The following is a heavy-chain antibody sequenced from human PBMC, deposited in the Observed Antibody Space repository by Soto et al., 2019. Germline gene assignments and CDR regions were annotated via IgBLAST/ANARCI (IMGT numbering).Heavy chain of an antibody. Sequence: EVQLVESGGGLVQPGGSLRLSCAASGFTVSRNYMSWVRQAPGKGLEWVSLIDSGGSTYYADSVKGRFTISRDNSKNTLYLQMDSLRGEETAVYYGARGVATVGYDYWGQGTLGTVSS. CDR2: IDSGGST. CDR1: GFTVSRNY. D-gene: IGHD5-12*01. V-gene: IGHV3-66*01. J-gene: IGHJ4*02. CDR3: ARGVATVGYDY.